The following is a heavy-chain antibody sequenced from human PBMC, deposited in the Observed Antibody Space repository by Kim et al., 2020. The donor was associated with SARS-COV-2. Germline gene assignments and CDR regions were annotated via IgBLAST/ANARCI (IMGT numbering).Heavy chain of an antibody. CDR1: GFTFSSYA. Sequence: GGSLRLSCAASGFTFSSYAMSWVRQAPGKGLEWVSTISSSGGSTYYADSVKGRFTISRDNSKNTLYLQMNSLRAEDTAVYYCAKWFRYFYWLVFQYYYYGMDVWGQGTTVTVSS. D-gene: IGHD3-9*01. V-gene: IGHV3-23*01. CDR2: ISSSGGST. J-gene: IGHJ6*01. CDR3: AKWFRYFYWLVFQYYYYGMDV.